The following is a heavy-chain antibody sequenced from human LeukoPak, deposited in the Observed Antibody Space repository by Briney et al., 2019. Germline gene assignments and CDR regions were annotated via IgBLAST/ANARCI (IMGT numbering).Heavy chain of an antibody. CDR3: AKNIRDQLLCGFTY. D-gene: IGHD2-2*01. J-gene: IGHJ4*02. CDR2: ISRHSDNI. Sequence: GGSLRLSCAASGFTFSNYSMTWVRQPPGKGLEWVSVISRHSDNIHYADSVQGRFTISRDNAKNTLYLQMNSLRAEDTAVYFCAKNIRDQLLCGFTYWGQGIVVTVSS. CDR1: GFTFSNYS. V-gene: IGHV3-23*01.